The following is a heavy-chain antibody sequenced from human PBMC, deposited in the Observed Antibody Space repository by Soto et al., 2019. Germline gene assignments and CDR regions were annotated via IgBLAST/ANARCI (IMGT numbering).Heavy chain of an antibody. D-gene: IGHD3-10*01. J-gene: IGHJ4*02. V-gene: IGHV3-11*01. CDR2: ISGGGDTI. Sequence: QVQLVESGGGLVKPGGSLRLSCAVSGFTFSDSYMTWIRQAPGKGLEWISYISGGGDTIYYADSVKGRFTVSRDNAKNSLYLQMNSLRAEDTAVYYCASDPYYYASEYWGQGTLVTVSS. CDR3: ASDPYYYASEY. CDR1: GFTFSDSY.